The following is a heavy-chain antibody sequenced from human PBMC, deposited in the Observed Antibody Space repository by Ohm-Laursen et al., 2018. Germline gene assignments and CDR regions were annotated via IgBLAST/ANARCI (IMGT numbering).Heavy chain of an antibody. CDR1: VDTFTGDY. J-gene: IGHJ4*02. CDR3: ARDPPGGVTAIDF. CDR2: INPNNGAT. Sequence: ASANVSCKTSVDTFTGDYVHGVRQAPRQGLDWMLGINPNNGATDYAQKFQGRVTMNRDTSITTAYMGLSRLTSDDTAGYYCARDPPGGVTAIDFWGQGTLVTVSS. D-gene: IGHD2-21*02. V-gene: IGHV1-2*02.